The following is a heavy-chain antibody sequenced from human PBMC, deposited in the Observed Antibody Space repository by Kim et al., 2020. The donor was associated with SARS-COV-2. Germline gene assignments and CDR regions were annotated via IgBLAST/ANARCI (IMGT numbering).Heavy chain of an antibody. D-gene: IGHD3-22*01. J-gene: IGHJ4*02. CDR3: AKDRDSRN. V-gene: IGHV3-53*01. Sequence: DGNTYYADSVKGRFTISRDNSNNTLNLQMNSLRADDTAMYYCAKDRDSRNWGQGTLVTVSS. CDR2: DGNT.